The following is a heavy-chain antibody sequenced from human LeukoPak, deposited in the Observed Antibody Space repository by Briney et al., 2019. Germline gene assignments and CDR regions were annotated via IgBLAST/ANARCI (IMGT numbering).Heavy chain of an antibody. CDR1: GLTLSSHA. CDR2: IGGSGVMT. V-gene: IGHV3-23*01. D-gene: IGHD1-1*01. Sequence: GGSLRLSCAGSGLTLSSHAMSWVRQAPGKGLEWVSSIGGSGVMTYYADPVKGRFTISRDNSKNALYLQMNSLRAEDTAAYYCAKGSTGTTGGWFDPWGQGTLVIVSS. CDR3: AKGSTGTTGGWFDP. J-gene: IGHJ5*02.